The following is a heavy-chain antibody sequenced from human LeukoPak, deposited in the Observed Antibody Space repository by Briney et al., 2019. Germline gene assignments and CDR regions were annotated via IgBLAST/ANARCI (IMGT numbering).Heavy chain of an antibody. D-gene: IGHD3-22*01. CDR2: INPSGGST. Sequence: ASVKVSCTASGYTFTRYYMHWVRQAPGPGLEWKGIINPSGGSTSYAQKFQGRVTMTRDTSTSTVYMELSSLRSEDTAVYYCARDCVPTQNYYDSSGYHYDYWGQGTLVTVSS. V-gene: IGHV1-46*01. J-gene: IGHJ4*02. CDR1: GYTFTRYY. CDR3: ARDCVPTQNYYDSSGYHYDY.